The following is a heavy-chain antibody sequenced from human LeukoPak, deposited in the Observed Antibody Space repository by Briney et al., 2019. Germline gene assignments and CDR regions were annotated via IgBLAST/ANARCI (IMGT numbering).Heavy chain of an antibody. D-gene: IGHD2-15*01. Sequence: GGSLRLSCAASGFTYIGSALHWVRQASGKGVEGVGRIRSKINSYATAFAASVKGRFTISRDDSKNPVYLQMNSLRTEDTAVYYCTSDIVVVAAATEPAFDIWGQGTMVTVSS. CDR3: TSDIVVVAAATEPAFDI. V-gene: IGHV3-73*01. CDR2: IRSKINSYAT. CDR1: GFTYIGSA. J-gene: IGHJ3*02.